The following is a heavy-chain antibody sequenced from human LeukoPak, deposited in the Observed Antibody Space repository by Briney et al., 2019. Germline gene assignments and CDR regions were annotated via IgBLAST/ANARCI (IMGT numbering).Heavy chain of an antibody. CDR3: ARGPGTRIVVSNEYFHH. Sequence: GASVKASCTASGYTFTDRYIHWVRQAPGQGLEWMGWMKPNTGGTKYAEKFQGRVTMTRDTSISTAYMELNGLRSDDTAVYYCARGPGTRIVVSNEYFHHWGRGTLVTVSS. CDR1: GYTFTDRY. V-gene: IGHV1-2*02. D-gene: IGHD3-22*01. J-gene: IGHJ1*01. CDR2: MKPNTGGT.